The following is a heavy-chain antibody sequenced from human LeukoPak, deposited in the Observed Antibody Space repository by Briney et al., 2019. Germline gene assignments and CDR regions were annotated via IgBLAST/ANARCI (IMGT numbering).Heavy chain of an antibody. V-gene: IGHV3-23*01. CDR3: AKDKRKGHNYYYYYGMDV. CDR1: GFTFSSYW. CDR2: ISGSGDST. D-gene: IGHD2-21*01. Sequence: GGSLRLSCAASGFTFSSYWMSWVRQAPGKGLEWVSVISGSGDSTSYEDSVKGRFTISRDNSKNTLYLQMNSLRAEDTAVYYCAKDKRKGHNYYYYYGMDVWGQGTTVTVSS. J-gene: IGHJ6*02.